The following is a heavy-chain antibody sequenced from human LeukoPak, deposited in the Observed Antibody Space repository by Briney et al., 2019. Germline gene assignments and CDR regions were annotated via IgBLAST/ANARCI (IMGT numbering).Heavy chain of an antibody. CDR3: VRDLKYQLLSATGLQLVYGMDV. J-gene: IGHJ6*02. D-gene: IGHD2-2*01. Sequence: GASVKVSCKASGYTFTSYAMHWVRQAPGQRLEWMGWINAGNGNTKYSQKFQGRVTITRDTSASTAYMELSSLRSEDTAVYYCVRDLKYQLLSATGLQLVYGMDVWGQGTTVTVSS. CDR1: GYTFTSYA. CDR2: INAGNGNT. V-gene: IGHV1-3*01.